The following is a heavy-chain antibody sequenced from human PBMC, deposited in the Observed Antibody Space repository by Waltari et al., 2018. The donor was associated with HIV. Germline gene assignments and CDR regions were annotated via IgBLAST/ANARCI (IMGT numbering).Heavy chain of an antibody. CDR2: IYPGCSDT. D-gene: IGHD3-16*01. J-gene: IGHJ3*02. V-gene: IGHV5-51*03. CDR1: GYSFTSSW. CDR3: ARRGGILGELSAFDI. Sequence: EVQLVQSGAEVQKPGESLKISCLGSGYSFTSSWIGWVRPMPGKGLEWMGIIYPGCSDTRYSPSFQGQVTISADKSISTAYLQWSSLKASDTAMYYCARRGGILGELSAFDIWGQGTMVTVSS.